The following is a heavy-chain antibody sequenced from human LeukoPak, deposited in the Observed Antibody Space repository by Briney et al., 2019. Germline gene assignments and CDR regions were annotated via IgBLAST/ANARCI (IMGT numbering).Heavy chain of an antibody. CDR1: GFTFDDYA. CDR2: ISWNSGSI. CDR3: ARAAPDAEDR. V-gene: IGHV3-9*01. D-gene: IGHD2-2*01. Sequence: PGGSLRLSCAASGFTFDDYAMHWVRQAPGKGLEWVSGISWNSGSIGYADSVKGRFTISRDNAKNSLYLQMNSLRAEDTAVYYCARAAPDAEDRWGQGTLVTVSS. J-gene: IGHJ4*02.